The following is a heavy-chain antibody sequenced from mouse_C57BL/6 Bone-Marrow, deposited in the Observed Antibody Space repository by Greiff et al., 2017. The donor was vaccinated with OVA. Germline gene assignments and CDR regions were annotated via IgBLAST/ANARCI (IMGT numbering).Heavy chain of an antibody. CDR2: LSNLAYSI. V-gene: IGHV5-15*04. D-gene: IGHD2-1*01. J-gene: IGHJ1*03. CDR1: GFTFSDYG. CDR3: ARRGWIYYGNYDWYFDV. Sequence: DVKLVESGGGLVQPGGSLKLSCAASGFTFSDYGMAWVRQAPRKGPEWVAFLSNLAYSIYYADTVTGRFTISRENAKNTLYLEMSSLRSEDTAMYYCARRGWIYYGNYDWYFDVWGTGTTVTVSS.